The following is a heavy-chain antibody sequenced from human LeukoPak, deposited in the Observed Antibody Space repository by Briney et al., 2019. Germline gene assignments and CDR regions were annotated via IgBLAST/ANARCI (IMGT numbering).Heavy chain of an antibody. V-gene: IGHV3-21*01. CDR3: ARGFTAVAGTIDY. CDR2: ISSSSSYI. J-gene: IGHJ4*02. CDR1: GFTFSSYS. D-gene: IGHD6-19*01. Sequence: PGGSLRLSCAASGFTFSSYSMTWVRQAPGKGLEWVSSISSSSSYIYYADSVKGRFTISRDNAKNSLYLQMNSLRAEDTAVYYCARGFTAVAGTIDYWGQGTLVTVSS.